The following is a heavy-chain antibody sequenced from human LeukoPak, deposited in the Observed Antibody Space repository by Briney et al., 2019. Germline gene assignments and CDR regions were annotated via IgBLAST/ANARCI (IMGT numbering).Heavy chain of an antibody. D-gene: IGHD2-15*01. Sequence: PSETLSLTCTVSGGSISSHYWTWIRQSPVKGLEWIGDISNSGSTSYNPSLKSRVTISIDTSKNQFSLKLSSVTAADSAVYYCGRDALVGYFSYYYMDVWGKGTTVTVSS. V-gene: IGHV4-59*11. CDR3: GRDALVGYFSYYYMDV. CDR1: GGSISSHY. CDR2: ISNSGST. J-gene: IGHJ6*03.